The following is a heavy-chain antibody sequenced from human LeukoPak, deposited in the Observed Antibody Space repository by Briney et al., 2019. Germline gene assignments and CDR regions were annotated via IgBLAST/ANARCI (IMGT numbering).Heavy chain of an antibody. CDR1: GGSISSYD. D-gene: IGHD6-19*01. CDR2: IYYSGST. J-gene: IGHJ4*02. Sequence: SETLSLTCTVSGGSISSYDWSWIRQPPGKGLEWIGYIYYSGSTNYNPSLKSRVTISVDTSKNQISLKLSPATAADTAVYYCARAEQWLVPSVSFDYWGQGTLVTVSS. CDR3: ARAEQWLVPSVSFDY. V-gene: IGHV4-59*01.